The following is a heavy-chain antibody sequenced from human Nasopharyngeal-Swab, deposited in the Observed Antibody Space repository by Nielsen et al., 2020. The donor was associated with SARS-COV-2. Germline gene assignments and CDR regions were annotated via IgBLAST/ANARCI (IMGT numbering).Heavy chain of an antibody. Sequence: GESLKISCKGSGYSFTSYWISWVRQMPGKGLEWMGRIDPSDSYTNYSPSFQGHVTISADKSISTAYLQWSSLKASDTAMYYCATASGSSYHYYYMDVWGKGTTVTVSS. V-gene: IGHV5-10-1*01. CDR3: ATASGSSYHYYYMDV. J-gene: IGHJ6*03. CDR2: IDPSDSYT. CDR1: GYSFTSYW. D-gene: IGHD1-26*01.